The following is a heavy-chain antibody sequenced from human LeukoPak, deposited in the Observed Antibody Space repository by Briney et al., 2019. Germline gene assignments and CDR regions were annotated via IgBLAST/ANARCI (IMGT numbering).Heavy chain of an antibody. J-gene: IGHJ4*02. CDR3: ARRRRYSGYGEFDY. D-gene: IGHD5-12*01. CDR2: VDYSGSS. Sequence: SETLSLTCTVSGGSISSYYWSWIRQPPGKGLXXXGYVDYSGSSXXXPSXXXRVTISVDTSKNQFSLKLSSVTAADTAVYYCARRRRYSGYGEFDYWGQGTLVTVSS. V-gene: IGHV4-59*01. CDR1: GGSISSYY.